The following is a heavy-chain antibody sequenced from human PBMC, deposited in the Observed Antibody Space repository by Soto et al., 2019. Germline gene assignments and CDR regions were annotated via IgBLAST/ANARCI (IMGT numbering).Heavy chain of an antibody. CDR3: ARARGYCSGGSCLKYYYIDV. CDR1: GFTFSSYS. J-gene: IGHJ6*03. V-gene: IGHV3-21*01. D-gene: IGHD2-15*01. CDR2: ISSSSSYI. Sequence: EVQLVESGGGLVKPGGSLRLSCAASGFTFSSYSMNWVRQAPGKGLEWVSSISSSSSYIYYADSVKGRFTISRDNAKNSLYLKMNSLRAEETAVYYCARARGYCSGGSCLKYYYIDVWGKGTTVTVSS.